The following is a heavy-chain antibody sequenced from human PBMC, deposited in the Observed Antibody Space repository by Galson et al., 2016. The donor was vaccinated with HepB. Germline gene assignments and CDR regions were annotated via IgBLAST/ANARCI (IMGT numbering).Heavy chain of an antibody. CDR3: ARFSGRYNGDFDY. J-gene: IGHJ4*02. D-gene: IGHD1-26*01. CDR2: IGSGGVAM. Sequence: SLRLSCAASGFVFSGFSMNWVRQAPGKGLEWVAHIGSGGVAMYADSVRGRFTISRDNAKNSLYVQMNSLSAEDTAVYYCARFSGRYNGDFDYWGQGTLVTVSS. CDR1: GFVFSGFS. V-gene: IGHV3-48*04.